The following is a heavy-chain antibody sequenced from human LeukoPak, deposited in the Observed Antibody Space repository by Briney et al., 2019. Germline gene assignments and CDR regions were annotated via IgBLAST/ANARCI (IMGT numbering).Heavy chain of an antibody. Sequence: ASVKVSCKASGYTFTGYYMHWVRQAPGQGLEWMGWINPNSGGTNYAQKFQGRVTMTRDTSISTAYMELSRLKSDDTAVYYCADSSGWFEYFQYWGQGTLVTVSS. V-gene: IGHV1-2*02. J-gene: IGHJ1*01. CDR3: ADSSGWFEYFQY. D-gene: IGHD6-19*01. CDR2: INPNSGGT. CDR1: GYTFTGYY.